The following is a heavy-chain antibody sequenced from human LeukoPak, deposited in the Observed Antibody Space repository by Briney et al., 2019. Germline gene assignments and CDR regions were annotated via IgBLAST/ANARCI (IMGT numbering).Heavy chain of an antibody. Sequence: SETLSLTCTVSGGSTSSYYWSWIRQPAGKGLEWIGRIYTSGSTNYNPSLKSRVTMSVDTSKNQFSLKLSSVTAADTAVYYCARESIAARPYYFDYWGQGTLVTVSS. CDR1: GGSTSSYY. CDR2: IYTSGST. CDR3: ARESIAARPYYFDY. J-gene: IGHJ4*02. D-gene: IGHD6-6*01. V-gene: IGHV4-4*07.